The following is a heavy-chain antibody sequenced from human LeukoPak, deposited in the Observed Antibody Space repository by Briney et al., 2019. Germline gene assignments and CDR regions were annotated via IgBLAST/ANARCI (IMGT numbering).Heavy chain of an antibody. CDR1: GFTFSSYG. D-gene: IGHD4-17*01. V-gene: IGHV3-30*18. Sequence: PGRSLRLSCAASGFTFSSYGMHWVRQAPGKGLEWVAVISYDGSNKYYADSVKGRFTISRDNSKNTLYLQMNSLRAEDTAVYYCAKERNYGDYLDAFDIWGQGTMVTVSS. J-gene: IGHJ3*02. CDR3: AKERNYGDYLDAFDI. CDR2: ISYDGSNK.